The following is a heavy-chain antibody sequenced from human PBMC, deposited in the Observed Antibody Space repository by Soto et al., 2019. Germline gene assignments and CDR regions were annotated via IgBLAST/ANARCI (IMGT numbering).Heavy chain of an antibody. Sequence: PSETLSLTCAVSGGSISSGGYSWSWIRQPPGKGLEWIGYIYHSGSTYYNPSLKSRVTISVDRSKNQFSLKLSSVTAADTAVYYCARVTSMTTVTTSSYYFDYWGQGTLVTVSS. J-gene: IGHJ4*02. V-gene: IGHV4-30-2*01. CDR3: ARVTSMTTVTTSSYYFDY. CDR1: GGSISSGGYS. D-gene: IGHD4-17*01. CDR2: IYHSGST.